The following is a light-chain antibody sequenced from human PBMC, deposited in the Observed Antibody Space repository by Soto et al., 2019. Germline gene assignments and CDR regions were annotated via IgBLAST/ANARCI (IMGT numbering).Light chain of an antibody. Sequence: DIQLTESPSTLVASTGDGGAMTCRASQTISNRLAWYQQKPGKAPKHLIYKASTLESGAPSRFSGSGSGTEFTLSISSLQPDDFATYYCQHYNSYPRTFGQGTKVDIK. V-gene: IGKV1-5*03. CDR3: QHYNSYPRT. CDR1: QTISNR. J-gene: IGKJ1*01. CDR2: KAS.